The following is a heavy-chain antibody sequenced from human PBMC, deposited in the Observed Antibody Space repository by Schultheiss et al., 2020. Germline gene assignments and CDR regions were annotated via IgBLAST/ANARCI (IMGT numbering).Heavy chain of an antibody. D-gene: IGHD2-8*01. CDR1: GFTFSNAW. Sequence: GGSLRLSCVASGFTFSNAWMHWVRQAPGKGLVWVSRINSDGSSTSYADSVKGRFTISRDNSKNTLYLQMNSLRAEDTAVYYCAKDEFRVVLMVYAIARYYYGMDVWGQGTTVTVSS. CDR2: INSDGSST. CDR3: AKDEFRVVLMVYAIARYYYGMDV. V-gene: IGHV3-74*01. J-gene: IGHJ6*02.